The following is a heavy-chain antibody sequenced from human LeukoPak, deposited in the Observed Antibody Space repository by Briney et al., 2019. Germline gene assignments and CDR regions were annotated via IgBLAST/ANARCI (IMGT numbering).Heavy chain of an antibody. J-gene: IGHJ4*02. CDR1: GYTFTNYA. CDR2: INTGSGNT. V-gene: IGHV1-3*03. CDR3: ARAVKYRSGPLTDLLPYYFDY. Sequence: ASVKVSCKASGYTFTNYAMHWVRQAPGQRLEWMGWINTGSGNTKYSQEFQGRVTITRDTSANTAYMELSSLRSEDMAVYYCARAVKYRSGPLTDLLPYYFDYWGQGTLVTVSS. D-gene: IGHD6-19*01.